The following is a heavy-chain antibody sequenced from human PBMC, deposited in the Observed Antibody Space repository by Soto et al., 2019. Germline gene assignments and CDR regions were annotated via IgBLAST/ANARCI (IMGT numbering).Heavy chain of an antibody. CDR3: ARGMDIVATIGFDS. J-gene: IGHJ4*02. Sequence: EVQLMESGGGLVQPGGTPRLSCATSGFRFSDYEMNWVRQAPGKGLEWVAYILSIGTTIYYTDSVKGRFTISRDNTKNLLYLQMNSLRVEDTGVYYCARGMDIVATIGFDSWGQGTMVTVSS. CDR2: ILSIGTTI. D-gene: IGHD5-12*01. V-gene: IGHV3-48*03. CDR1: GFRFSDYE.